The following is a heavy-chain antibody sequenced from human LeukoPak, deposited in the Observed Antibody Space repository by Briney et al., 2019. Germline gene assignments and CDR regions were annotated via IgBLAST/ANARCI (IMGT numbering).Heavy chain of an antibody. J-gene: IGHJ4*02. D-gene: IGHD1/OR15-1a*01. CDR1: GFTFSSYA. CDR2: ISGSGGST. Sequence: AGGSLRLSCAASGFTFSSYAMSWVRQAPGKGLEWVSAISGSGGSTYYADSVKGRFTISRDNSKNTLYLQMNSLRAEDTAVYYCAKAYSGYNWNNGPGASPDYWGQGTLVTVSS. V-gene: IGHV3-23*01. CDR3: AKAYSGYNWNNGPGASPDY.